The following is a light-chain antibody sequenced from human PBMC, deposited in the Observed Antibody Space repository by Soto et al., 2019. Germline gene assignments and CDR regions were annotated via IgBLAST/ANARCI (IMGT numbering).Light chain of an antibody. Sequence: EIVMTQSPATLTVSPGEKATLSCRASQSVSNNLAWFQQKPGQVPRLLIYGASNRATGVSARFSGSGSGTEFTLTISSLQSEDFAVYYCQQYHYWWTFGLGTKVDIK. J-gene: IGKJ1*01. CDR3: QQYHYWWT. V-gene: IGKV3-15*01. CDR2: GAS. CDR1: QSVSNN.